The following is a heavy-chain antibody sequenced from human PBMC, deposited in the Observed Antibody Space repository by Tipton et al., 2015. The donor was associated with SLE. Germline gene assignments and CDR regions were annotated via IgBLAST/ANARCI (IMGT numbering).Heavy chain of an antibody. CDR3: GRDQVGSGNDLPYHSYGVDV. Sequence: SLRLSCAASGFTFSNYAMHWVRQAPGKGLEYVSTTSTNGGSTYYTNSVKGRFTVSRDHSKNTPSLQMGSLGPEDTAVYYCGRDQVGSGNDLPYHSYGVDVWGQGTTVTVSS. J-gene: IGHJ6*02. CDR2: TSTNGGST. CDR1: GFTFSNYA. V-gene: IGHV3-64*01. D-gene: IGHD5-12*01.